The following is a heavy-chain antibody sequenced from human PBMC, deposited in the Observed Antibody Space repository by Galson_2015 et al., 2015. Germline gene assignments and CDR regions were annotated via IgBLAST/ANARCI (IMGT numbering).Heavy chain of an antibody. V-gene: IGHV1-69*06. Sequence: QSGAEVRKPGASVRASCKASGGSFSTYALNWVRQPPGQGLEWMGGITPMFGTANYAQKFQGRVTITADKSTSTAYMEMSSLRSEDTAVYYCARASQDCSRPSCPYNYWGQGTLITVSS. CDR2: ITPMFGTA. J-gene: IGHJ4*02. CDR1: GGSFSTYA. CDR3: ARASQDCSRPSCPYNY. D-gene: IGHD2-2*01.